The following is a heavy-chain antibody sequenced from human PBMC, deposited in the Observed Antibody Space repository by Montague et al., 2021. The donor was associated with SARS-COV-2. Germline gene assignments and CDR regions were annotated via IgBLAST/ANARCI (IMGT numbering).Heavy chain of an antibody. J-gene: IGHJ4*02. Sequence: SLRLSCAASGFTFSSYWMHWVRQAPGKGLVWVSRINSDGSSTSYADSVKGRFTISRDNAKNTLYLQMNSLRAEDTAVYYCARGIAVAGGSFDYWGQGTLVTVSS. CDR1: GFTFSSYW. D-gene: IGHD6-19*01. V-gene: IGHV3-74*01. CDR3: ARGIAVAGGSFDY. CDR2: INSDGSST.